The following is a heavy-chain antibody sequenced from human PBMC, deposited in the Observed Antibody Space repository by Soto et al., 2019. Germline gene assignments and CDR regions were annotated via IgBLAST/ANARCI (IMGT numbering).Heavy chain of an antibody. V-gene: IGHV3-30*18. CDR2: ISYDGSNK. CDR1: GFTFSSYG. D-gene: IGHD3-22*01. J-gene: IGHJ4*02. CDR3: AKDRVHSSGSNLPLGY. Sequence: GGSLRLSCAASGFTFSSYGMHWVRQAPGKGLEWVAVISYDGSNKYYADSVKGRFTISRDNSKNTLYLQMNSLRAEDTAVYYCAKDRVHSSGSNLPLGYWGQGTLVTVSS.